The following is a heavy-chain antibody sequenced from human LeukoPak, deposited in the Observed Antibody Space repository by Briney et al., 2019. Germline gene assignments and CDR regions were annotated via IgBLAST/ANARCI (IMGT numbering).Heavy chain of an antibody. CDR1: GCTFTSYG. CDR2: ISAYNGNT. J-gene: IGHJ4*02. Sequence: GASVKVSFTASGCTFTSYGISWVRQAPGQGLEWMGWISAYNGNTNYAQKLQGRVTMTTDTSTSTAYMELRSLRSDDTAVYYCARDHYDFWSGYYTYWGQGTLVTVSS. V-gene: IGHV1-18*01. D-gene: IGHD3-3*01. CDR3: ARDHYDFWSGYYTY.